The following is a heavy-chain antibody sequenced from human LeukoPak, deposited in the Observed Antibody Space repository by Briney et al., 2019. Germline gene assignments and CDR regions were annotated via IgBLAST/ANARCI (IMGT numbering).Heavy chain of an antibody. CDR1: GGSISSYY. CDR2: IYYSGST. CDR3: ARGGDFWSGYLNDNWFDP. D-gene: IGHD3-3*01. Sequence: SETLSLTCTVSGGSISSYYWSWIRQPPGKGLEWIGYIYYSGSTNYNPSLKSRVTISVDTSKNQFSLELSSVTAADTAVYYCARGGDFWSGYLNDNWFDPWGQGTLVTVSS. V-gene: IGHV4-59*01. J-gene: IGHJ5*02.